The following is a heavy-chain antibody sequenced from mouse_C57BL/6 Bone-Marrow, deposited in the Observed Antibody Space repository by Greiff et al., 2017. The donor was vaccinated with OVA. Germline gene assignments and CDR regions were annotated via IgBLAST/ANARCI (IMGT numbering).Heavy chain of an antibody. CDR1: GFNIKDDY. CDR2: IDPENGDT. Sequence: VQLQQSGAELVRPGASVKLSCTASGFNIKDDYMHWVKQRPEQGLEWIGWIDPENGDTEYASKFQGKATITADTSSSTAYLQLSSLTSEDTAVYYCTSYGNFDYWGQGTTLTVSS. CDR3: TSYGNFDY. J-gene: IGHJ2*01. V-gene: IGHV14-4*01. D-gene: IGHD2-1*01.